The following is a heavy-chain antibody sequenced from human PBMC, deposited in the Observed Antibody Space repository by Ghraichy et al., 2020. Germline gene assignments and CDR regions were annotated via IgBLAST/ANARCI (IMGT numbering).Heavy chain of an antibody. CDR1: GGSVSSGSYY. CDR2: IYYIGNT. Sequence: ESLNISCTVSGGSVSSGSYYWSWIRQPPGKGLEWIGYIYYIGNTNYNPSLKSRVTISVDTSKNQFSLKLSSVTAADTAVYYCARDQSAHTYYYYGMDVWGQGTAVTVSS. V-gene: IGHV4-61*01. D-gene: IGHD3-3*01. J-gene: IGHJ6*02. CDR3: ARDQSAHTYYYYGMDV.